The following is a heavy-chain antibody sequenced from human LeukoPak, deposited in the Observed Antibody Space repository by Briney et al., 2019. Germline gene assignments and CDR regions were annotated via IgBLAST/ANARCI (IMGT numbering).Heavy chain of an antibody. CDR2: ISAYNGNT. J-gene: IGHJ4*02. Sequence: GASVKVSCKASGYSFTDYGISWVRQAPGQGLEWMGWISAYNGNTKYAQILQGRVTMTTDTPTSTAYMDLRSLRSDDTAVYYCAREGIRIRARPIDYWGQGTLVTVSS. CDR3: AREGIRIRARPIDY. CDR1: GYSFTDYG. D-gene: IGHD6-6*01. V-gene: IGHV1-18*01.